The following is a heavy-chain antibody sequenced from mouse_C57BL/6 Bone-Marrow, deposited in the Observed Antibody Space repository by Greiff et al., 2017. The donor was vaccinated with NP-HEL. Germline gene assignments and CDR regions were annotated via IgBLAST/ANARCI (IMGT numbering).Heavy chain of an antibody. V-gene: IGHV1-64*01. CDR1: GYTFTSYW. D-gene: IGHD1-1*01. CDR2: IHPNSGST. CDR3: ARKRGAIRTTVPWYFDV. Sequence: QVQLQQPGAELVKPGASVKLSCKASGYTFTSYWMHWVKQRPGQGLEWIGMIHPNSGSTNYNEKFKSKATLTVDKSSSTAYMQLSSLTSEDSAVYYCARKRGAIRTTVPWYFDVWGTGTTVTVSS. J-gene: IGHJ1*03.